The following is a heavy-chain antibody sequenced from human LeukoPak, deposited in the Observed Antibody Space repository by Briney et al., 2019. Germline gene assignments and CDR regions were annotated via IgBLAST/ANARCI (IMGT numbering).Heavy chain of an antibody. CDR1: GFTFSSYW. CDR3: ARGRGYIVGATVEHYFDY. V-gene: IGHV3-74*01. J-gene: IGHJ4*02. Sequence: PGGSLRLSCAASGFTFSSYWMHWVRQAPGKGLVWVSRINSDGSSTSYADSVKGRFTISRDNAKNTLYLQMNSLRAEDTAVYYCARGRGYIVGATVEHYFDYWGQGTLVTVSS. CDR2: INSDGSST. D-gene: IGHD1-26*01.